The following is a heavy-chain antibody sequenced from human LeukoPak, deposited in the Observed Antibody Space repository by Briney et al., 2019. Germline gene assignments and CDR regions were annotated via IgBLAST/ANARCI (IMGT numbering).Heavy chain of an antibody. CDR3: ARPLFGSGSYYSGGAFDI. Sequence: PSETLSLTCTVSGGSINNGGYYWSWVRQPPGKGLEWIGEIYHSGSTNYNPSLKSRVTISVGKPKKQLSLRLKSVTAADTAIYYCARPLFGSGSYYSGGAFDIWGQGTMVTVSS. CDR2: IYHSGST. CDR1: GGSINNGGYY. V-gene: IGHV4-4*02. J-gene: IGHJ3*02. D-gene: IGHD3-10*01.